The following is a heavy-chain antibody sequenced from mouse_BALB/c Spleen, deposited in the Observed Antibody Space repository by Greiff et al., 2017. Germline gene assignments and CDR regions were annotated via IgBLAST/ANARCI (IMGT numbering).Heavy chain of an antibody. Sequence: VQLVESGPGLVAPSQSLSITCTVSGFSLTGYGVNWVRQPPGKGLEWLGMIWGDGSTDYNSALKSRLSISKDNSKSQVFLKMNSLQTDDTARYYCAREGGYDWVYYAMDDWGQGTSVTVSS. V-gene: IGHV2-6-7*01. CDR1: GFSLTGYG. CDR2: IWGDGST. CDR3: AREGGYDWVYYAMDD. J-gene: IGHJ4*01. D-gene: IGHD2-2*01.